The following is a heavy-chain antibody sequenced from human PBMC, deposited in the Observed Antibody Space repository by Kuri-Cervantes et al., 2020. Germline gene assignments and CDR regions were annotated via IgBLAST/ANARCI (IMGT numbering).Heavy chain of an antibody. CDR2: IYYSGST. CDR3: ARLQGSYNFWSGYYPYYYYMDV. CDR1: GGSISSSSYY. V-gene: IGHV4-39*07. Sequence: SETLSLTCTVSGGSISSSSYYWGWIRQPPGKGLEWIGSIYYSGSTYYNPSLKSRVTISVDTSKNQFSLKLSSVTAADTAVYYCARLQGSYNFWSGYYPYYYYMDVWGKGTTVTVSS. D-gene: IGHD3-3*01. J-gene: IGHJ6*03.